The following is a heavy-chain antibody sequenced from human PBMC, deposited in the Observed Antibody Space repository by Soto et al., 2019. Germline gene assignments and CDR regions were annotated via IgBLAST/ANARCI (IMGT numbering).Heavy chain of an antibody. CDR3: ARAGCDGGSCYTLVGLRHVMDV. CDR1: GFTFSSDA. CDR2: ISYDGNNK. D-gene: IGHD2-15*01. V-gene: IGHV3-30-3*01. Sequence: QVQLVESGGGVVQPGRSLRLSCAASGFTFSSDAMYWVRQAPGKGLEWVAVISYDGNNKYYADSVKGRFTISRDNSKNTLYLQMNSLRDEDTAVYYCARAGCDGGSCYTLVGLRHVMDVWGQGTTVTVSS. J-gene: IGHJ6*02.